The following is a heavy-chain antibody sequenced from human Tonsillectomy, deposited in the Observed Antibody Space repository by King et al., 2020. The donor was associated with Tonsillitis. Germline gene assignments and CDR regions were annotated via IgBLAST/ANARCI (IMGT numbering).Heavy chain of an antibody. CDR2: IIPIFDTR. CDR3: ASGGMDRNWFDP. J-gene: IGHJ5*02. V-gene: IGHV1-69*01. CDR1: GGTFSSYA. D-gene: IGHD2-2*03. Sequence: QLVQSGAEVKKPGSSVKVSCKASGGTFSSYAISWVRQAPGQGLEWMGGIIPIFDTRTYAQKFRDRVTISADESTSTVYMEMSSLKSEDAAVYYCASGGMDRNWFDPWGQGTLVTVS.